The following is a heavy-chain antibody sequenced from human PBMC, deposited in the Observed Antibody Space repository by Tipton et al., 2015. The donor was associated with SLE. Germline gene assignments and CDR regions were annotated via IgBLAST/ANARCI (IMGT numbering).Heavy chain of an antibody. CDR3: ARFGPLDFYYMDG. CDR2: IYYSGST. D-gene: IGHD3-10*01. J-gene: IGHJ6*03. Sequence: TLSLTCTVSGGSISSYYWSWIRQPPGKGLEWIGYIYYSGSTNYNPSLKSRVTISVDTSKNQFSLKLSSGTAAETAVYYCARFGPLDFYYMDGWGKGTTVTVSS. CDR1: GGSISSYY. V-gene: IGHV4-59*01.